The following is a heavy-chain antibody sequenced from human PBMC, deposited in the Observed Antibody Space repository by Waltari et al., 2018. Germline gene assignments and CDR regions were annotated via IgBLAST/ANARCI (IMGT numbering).Heavy chain of an antibody. V-gene: IGHV3-30*18. CDR2: ISNDGSKK. CDR1: GFTFSHYG. J-gene: IGHJ4*02. CDR3: AKDDTTIFGVGIDN. Sequence: QVHLVESGGGVVQPGRSLRFSCAARGFTFSHYGIHWVRKAPGKGLEWVAIISNDGSKKYYVDSVKGRFTISRDNSKSTLYLQMNSLRAQDTAVYYCAKDDTTIFGVGIDNWGQGTLVTVSA. D-gene: IGHD3-3*01.